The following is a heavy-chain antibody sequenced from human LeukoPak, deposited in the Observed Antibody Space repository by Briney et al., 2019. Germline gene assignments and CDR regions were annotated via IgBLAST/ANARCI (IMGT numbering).Heavy chain of an antibody. CDR1: EYTFNGYY. CDR3: AVGLDIAMPGKVPTG. V-gene: IGHV1-2*02. J-gene: IGHJ4*02. Sequence: ASVKVSCKASEYTFNGYYIHWVRQAPGQGPEWMGWLDPKSGGTKYAQRFQGRVTMTWDTSISTAYMDLARLRYDDTAVYYCAVGLDIAMPGKVPTGWGQGTLVTVSS. D-gene: IGHD6-19*01. CDR2: LDPKSGGT.